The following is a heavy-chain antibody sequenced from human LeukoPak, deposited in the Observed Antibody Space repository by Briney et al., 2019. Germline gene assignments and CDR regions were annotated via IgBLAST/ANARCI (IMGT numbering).Heavy chain of an antibody. D-gene: IGHD7-27*01. Sequence: SETLSLTCTVSGGSISSSSYYWGWIRQPPGTGPEWIGSIYYSGSTYYNPSLKSRVTISVDTSKNQFSLKLSSVTAADTAVYYCARRAAKRGTAFDYWGQGTLVTVSS. CDR1: GGSISSSSYY. CDR2: IYYSGST. CDR3: ARRAAKRGTAFDY. V-gene: IGHV4-39*01. J-gene: IGHJ4*02.